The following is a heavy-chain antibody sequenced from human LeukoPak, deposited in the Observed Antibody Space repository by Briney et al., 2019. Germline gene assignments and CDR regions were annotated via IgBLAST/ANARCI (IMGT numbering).Heavy chain of an antibody. J-gene: IGHJ4*02. CDR2: IYSSGIK. D-gene: IGHD1-1*01. CDR3: ARITGTIGTTGYFDY. V-gene: IGHV4-4*07. Sequence: SETQSLTCTVSGGSISSYYWSWIRQPAGKGLEWIGRIYSSGIKSYNPSLKSRVTISVDKSKNQFSLKVTSVTAADTAVYYCARITGTIGTTGYFDYWGQGTLVTVSS. CDR1: GGSISSYY.